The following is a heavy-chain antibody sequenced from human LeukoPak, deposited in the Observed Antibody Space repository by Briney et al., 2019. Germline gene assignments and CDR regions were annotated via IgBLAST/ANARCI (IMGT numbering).Heavy chain of an antibody. J-gene: IGHJ4*02. CDR3: ARDYKYAFDN. CDR2: IGIDSGNT. V-gene: IGHV3-48*01. D-gene: IGHD5-24*01. Sequence: PGGSLRLSCAASGFTFSDYSTNWVRQAPGKGLEWISYIGIDSGNTNYADSVKGRFTISGDKAKNSLYLQMNSLRVEDTAVYYCARDYKYAFDNWGQGTLVTVSS. CDR1: GFTFSDYS.